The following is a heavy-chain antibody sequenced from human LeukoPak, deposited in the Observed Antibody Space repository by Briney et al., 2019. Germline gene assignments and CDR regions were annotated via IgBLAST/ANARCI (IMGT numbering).Heavy chain of an antibody. J-gene: IGHJ1*01. CDR2: ISSSSSYI. CDR1: GFTFSSYS. V-gene: IGHV3-21*01. Sequence: PGGSLRLSCAASGFTFSSYSMNWVRQAPGKGLEWVSSISSSSSYIYYADSVKGRFTISRDNAKNSLYLQMNSLRAEDTAVYYCAREGQKLNQKYFQHWGQGTLVTVSS. CDR3: AREGQKLNQKYFQH.